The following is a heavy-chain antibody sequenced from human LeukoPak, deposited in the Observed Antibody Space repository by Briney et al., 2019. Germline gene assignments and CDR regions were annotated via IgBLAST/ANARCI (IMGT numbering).Heavy chain of an antibody. CDR1: EFTFSIYA. J-gene: IGHJ4*02. D-gene: IGHD3-10*01. CDR2: ISGSGGST. Sequence: GGSLRLSCAASEFTFSIYAMSWVRQAPGKGLEWVSAISGSGGSTYYADSVKGRFTISRDNSKNTLYLQMNSLRAEDTAVYYCAKDGFEYYYGSGSQGYFDYWGQGTLVTVSS. CDR3: AKDGFEYYYGSGSQGYFDY. V-gene: IGHV3-23*01.